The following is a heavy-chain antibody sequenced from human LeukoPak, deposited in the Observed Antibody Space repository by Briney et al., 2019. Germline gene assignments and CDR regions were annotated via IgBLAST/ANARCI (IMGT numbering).Heavy chain of an antibody. Sequence: SETLSLTCAVYGGSFSGYYWSWIRQPPGKGLEWIGEINHSGSTNYNPSLKSRVTISVDPSKNQFSLKLSSVTAADTAVYYCARGLGYCSSTSCRRFDYWGQGTLVTVSS. J-gene: IGHJ4*02. CDR2: INHSGST. CDR3: ARGLGYCSSTSCRRFDY. D-gene: IGHD2-2*01. CDR1: GGSFSGYY. V-gene: IGHV4-34*01.